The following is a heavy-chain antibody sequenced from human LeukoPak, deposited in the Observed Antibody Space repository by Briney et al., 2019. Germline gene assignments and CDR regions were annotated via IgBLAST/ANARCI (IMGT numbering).Heavy chain of an antibody. Sequence: GSLRLSCAASGFTFSTCAMSWVRQAPGKGLEWVSGISGTTSGTYYADSVKGRFTISRDNSKNTPFLQVNSLRAEDTAVYYCAKVRTYFYHGLDVWGQGTTATVSS. V-gene: IGHV3-23*01. CDR1: GFTFSTCA. D-gene: IGHD1-14*01. J-gene: IGHJ6*02. CDR2: ISGTTSGT. CDR3: AKVRTYFYHGLDV.